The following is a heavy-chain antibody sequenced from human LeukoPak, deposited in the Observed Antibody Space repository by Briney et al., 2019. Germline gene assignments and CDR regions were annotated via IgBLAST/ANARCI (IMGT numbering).Heavy chain of an antibody. CDR1: GFTFSGSA. CDR3: TNDFGSGYHHHH. CDR2: IRSKANSYAT. D-gene: IGHD3-3*01. J-gene: IGHJ5*02. Sequence: GGSLRLSCAASGFTFSGSAMHWVRQASGKGREWVGRIRSKANSYATAYAASVKGRFTISRDDSKNTAYLQMNSLKTEDTAVYSCTNDFGSGYHHHHWGQGTLVTVSS. V-gene: IGHV3-73*01.